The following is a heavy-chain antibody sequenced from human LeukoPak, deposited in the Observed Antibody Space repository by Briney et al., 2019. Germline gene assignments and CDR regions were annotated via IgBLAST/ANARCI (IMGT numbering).Heavy chain of an antibody. CDR3: ARAQYYDSTTAGGTDV. CDR1: GFTFSSYW. V-gene: IGHV3-74*01. D-gene: IGHD3-22*01. J-gene: IGHJ6*02. Sequence: GGSLRLSCAASGFTFSSYWMHWVRQAPGKGLVWVSRINSDGSSTKNADSVKGRFTTSRDNAKNSLYLQMNSLRAEDTAVYYCARAQYYDSTTAGGTDVWGQGTTVTVSS. CDR2: INSDGSST.